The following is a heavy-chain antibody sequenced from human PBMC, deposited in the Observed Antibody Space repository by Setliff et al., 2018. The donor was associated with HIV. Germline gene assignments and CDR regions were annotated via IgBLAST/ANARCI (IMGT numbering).Heavy chain of an antibody. CDR3: ARVTAVAGTMGYFFDS. D-gene: IGHD6-19*01. CDR1: GFTFRTYG. V-gene: IGHV3-33*01. J-gene: IGHJ4*02. CDR2: IWYDASDK. Sequence: PGGSLRLSCVASGFTFRTYGMHWVRQAPGKGLEWVAVIWYDASDKYYADSVKGRFTISRDNSKNTLYLQMNSLRAEDTAVYYCARVTAVAGTMGYFFDSWGQGILVTAPQ.